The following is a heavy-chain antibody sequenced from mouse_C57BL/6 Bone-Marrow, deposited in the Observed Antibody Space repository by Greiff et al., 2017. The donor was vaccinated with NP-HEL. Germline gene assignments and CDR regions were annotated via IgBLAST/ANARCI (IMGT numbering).Heavy chain of an antibody. V-gene: IGHV5-12*01. D-gene: IGHD1-1*01. Sequence: EVKVVESGGGLVQPGGSLKLSCAASGFTFSDYYMYWVRQTPEKRLEWVAYISNGGGSTYYPDTVKGRFTISRDNAKNTLYLQMSRLKSEDTAMYYCARQRGIGYYGFYYAMDYWGQGTSVTVSS. J-gene: IGHJ4*01. CDR2: ISNGGGST. CDR1: GFTFSDYY. CDR3: ARQRGIGYYGFYYAMDY.